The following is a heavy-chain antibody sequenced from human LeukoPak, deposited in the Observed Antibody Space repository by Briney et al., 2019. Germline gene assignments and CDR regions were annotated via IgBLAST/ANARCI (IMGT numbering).Heavy chain of an antibody. CDR3: AKAPGATGSHYYYYGMDV. CDR2: ISGSGGST. J-gene: IGHJ6*02. V-gene: IGHV3-23*01. CDR1: GFTFSSYA. D-gene: IGHD1-1*01. Sequence: RGSLRLSCAASGFTFSSYAMSWVRQAPGKGLEWVSAISGSGGSTYYADSVKGRFTISRDNSKNTLYLQMNSLRAEDTAVYYCAKAPGATGSHYYYYGMDVWGQGTTVTVSS.